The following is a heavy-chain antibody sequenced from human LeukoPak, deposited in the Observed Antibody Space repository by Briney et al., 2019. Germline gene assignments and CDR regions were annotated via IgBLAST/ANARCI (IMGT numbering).Heavy chain of an antibody. CDR1: GFTFSSYS. J-gene: IGHJ5*02. Sequence: GGSLRLSCAASGFTFSSYSMNWVRQAPGKGLEWVSSISSSSSYIYYADSVKGRFTISRDNAKNSLYLQMNSLRAEETSVYHCARVRAYDFWSGYLTWGQGTMVTVSS. D-gene: IGHD3-3*01. CDR2: ISSSSSYI. CDR3: ARVRAYDFWSGYLT. V-gene: IGHV3-21*01.